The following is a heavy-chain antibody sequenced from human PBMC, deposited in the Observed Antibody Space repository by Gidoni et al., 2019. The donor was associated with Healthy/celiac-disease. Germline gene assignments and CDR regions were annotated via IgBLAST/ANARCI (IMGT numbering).Heavy chain of an antibody. CDR1: GYSFTTYW. V-gene: IGHV5-51*01. CDR2: IYPGDSDT. D-gene: IGHD3-3*01. CDR3: ARHGSTIFGVVRYYYGMDV. Sequence: EVQLVQSGAEVKKPGESLKISCKGSGYSFTTYWIGWVRQMPGKGLEWMGIIYPGDSDTRYSPSFQGQVTISADKSISTAYLQWSSLKASDTAMYYCARHGSTIFGVVRYYYGMDVWGQGTTVTVSS. J-gene: IGHJ6*02.